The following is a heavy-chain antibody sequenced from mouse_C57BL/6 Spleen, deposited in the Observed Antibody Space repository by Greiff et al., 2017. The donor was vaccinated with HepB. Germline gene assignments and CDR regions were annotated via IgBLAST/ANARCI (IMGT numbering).Heavy chain of an antibody. D-gene: IGHD1-1*01. V-gene: IGHV5-6*01. CDR2: ISSGGSYT. J-gene: IGHJ1*03. CDR3: ARHADYGSSHWYFDV. CDR1: GFTFSSYG. Sequence: EVQGVESGGDLVKPGGSLKLSCAASGFTFSSYGMSWVRQTPDKRLEWVATISSGGSYTYYPDSVKGRFTISRDNAKNTLYLQMSSLKSEDTAMYYCARHADYGSSHWYFDVWGTGTTVTVSS.